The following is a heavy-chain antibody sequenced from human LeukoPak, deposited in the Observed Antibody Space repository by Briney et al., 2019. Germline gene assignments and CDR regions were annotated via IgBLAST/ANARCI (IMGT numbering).Heavy chain of an antibody. V-gene: IGHV4-39*01. Sequence: SETLSLTCTVSGGSISSSSYYWGWIRQPPGKGLEWIGSIYYSGSTYYNPSLKSPVTISVDTSKNQFSLKLSSVTAADTAVYYCARVDYGDYLNWFDPWGQGTLVTVSS. CDR1: GGSISSSSYY. CDR3: ARVDYGDYLNWFDP. D-gene: IGHD4-17*01. CDR2: IYYSGST. J-gene: IGHJ5*02.